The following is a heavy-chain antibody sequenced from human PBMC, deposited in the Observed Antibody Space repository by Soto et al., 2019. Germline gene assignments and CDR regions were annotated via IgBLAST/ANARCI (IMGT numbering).Heavy chain of an antibody. V-gene: IGHV4-39*02. CDR3: ARLIRYGSGNFYYFDY. Sequence: SETLSLTCTVSGGSISSSTYYWGWIRQPPGKGLECIGNIYYSGSTYYNPSLKSRVTISVDTSKNHFSLKLSSVTAADTAVYYCARLIRYGSGNFYYFDYWGQGALVTVSS. J-gene: IGHJ4*02. CDR1: GGSISSSTYY. D-gene: IGHD3-10*01. CDR2: IYYSGST.